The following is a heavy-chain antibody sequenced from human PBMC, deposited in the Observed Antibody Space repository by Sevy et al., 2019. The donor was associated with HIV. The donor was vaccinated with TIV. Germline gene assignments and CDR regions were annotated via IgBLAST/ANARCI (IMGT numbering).Heavy chain of an antibody. V-gene: IGHV3-15*01. CDR2: IKGKTDGGTT. J-gene: IGHJ4*02. CDR1: GFTFSNAW. Sequence: GGSLRLSCAASGFTFSNAWMSWVRQAPGKGLEWVGRIKGKTDGGTTDYAAPVRGRFTISRDDSKNTLYLQMNSLKTEDTAVYYCTTAAGIATIALYYFDYWGQGTLVTVSS. CDR3: TTAAGIATIALYYFDY. D-gene: IGHD2-21*01.